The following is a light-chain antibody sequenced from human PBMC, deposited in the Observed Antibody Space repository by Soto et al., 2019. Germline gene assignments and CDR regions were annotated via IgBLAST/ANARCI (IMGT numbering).Light chain of an antibody. CDR2: DAS. J-gene: IGKJ1*01. CDR3: QQYNSYSVT. CDR1: QSISSW. V-gene: IGKV1-5*01. Sequence: IPLTQPPSSLYASAGDRVTITCRASQSISSWLAWYQQKPGKAPKLLIYDASSLESGVPSRFSGSGSGTEFTLTISSLQPDDFATYYCQQYNSYSVTFGQGAKVDVK.